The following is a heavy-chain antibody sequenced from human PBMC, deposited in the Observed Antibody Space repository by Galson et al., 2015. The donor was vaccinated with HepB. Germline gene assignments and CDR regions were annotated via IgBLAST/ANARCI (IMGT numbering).Heavy chain of an antibody. CDR2: IWYDGSNK. J-gene: IGHJ6*03. D-gene: IGHD2-2*01. Sequence: SLRLSCAASGFTFSSYGMHWVRQAPGNGLEWVAVIWYDGSNKYYADSVKGRFTISRDNSKNTLYLQMNSLRAEDTAVYYCARDRCSSTSCLPRHYYMDVWGKGTTVTVSS. V-gene: IGHV3-33*01. CDR3: ARDRCSSTSCLPRHYYMDV. CDR1: GFTFSSYG.